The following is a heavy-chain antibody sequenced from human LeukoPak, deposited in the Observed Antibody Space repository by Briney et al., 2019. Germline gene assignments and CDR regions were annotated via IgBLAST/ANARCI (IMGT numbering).Heavy chain of an antibody. CDR1: GFTFSSYW. D-gene: IGHD4-11*01. CDR3: ARRVPNEVITDYFDY. Sequence: GGSLRLSCAASGFTFSSYWMSWVRQAPGKGLEWVAGINWNGGSTGYADSVKGRFTISRDNAKNSLFLQMNSLRAEDTAVYYCARRVPNEVITDYFDYWGPGTLVTVSS. V-gene: IGHV3-20*04. CDR2: INWNGGST. J-gene: IGHJ4*02.